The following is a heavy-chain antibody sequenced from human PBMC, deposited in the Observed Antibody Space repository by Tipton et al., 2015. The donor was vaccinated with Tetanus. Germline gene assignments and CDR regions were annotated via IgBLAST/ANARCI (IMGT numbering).Heavy chain of an antibody. V-gene: IGHV4-39*01. J-gene: IGHJ4*02. Sequence: TLSLTCTVSGGSISSSSYYWGWIRQPPGKGLEWIGSIYYSGSTYYNPSLKSRVTISVDTSKNQFSLKLSSVTAADTAVYYCARGRMALTDYWGQGTLVTVSS. D-gene: IGHD4/OR15-4a*01. CDR1: GGSISSSSYY. CDR2: IYYSGST. CDR3: ARGRMALTDY.